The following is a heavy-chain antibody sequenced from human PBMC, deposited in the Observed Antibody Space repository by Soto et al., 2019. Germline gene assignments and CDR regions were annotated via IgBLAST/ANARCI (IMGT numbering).Heavy chain of an antibody. CDR3: AHRQGLTTVRGVAFDI. D-gene: IGHD4-4*01. CDR1: GFSLSTSGVG. Sequence: SGPTLVNPTQTLTLTCTFSGFSLSTSGVGVGWIRQPPGKALEWLALIYWNDDKRYSPSLKSRLTITKDTSKNQVVLTMTNMDPVDTATYYCAHRQGLTTVRGVAFDIWGQGTMVTVSS. V-gene: IGHV2-5*01. CDR2: IYWNDDK. J-gene: IGHJ3*02.